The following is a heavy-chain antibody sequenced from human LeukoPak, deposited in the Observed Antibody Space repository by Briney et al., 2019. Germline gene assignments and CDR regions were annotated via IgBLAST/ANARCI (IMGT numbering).Heavy chain of an antibody. Sequence: GGSLRLSCGASGFTSSRFGMSWVRQAPGKGLEWVSGISDSGGRTFYADSVKGRFTISRDNFKNTLYLQINSLRAEDTAIYYCAKDLSSMTNFDFWGQGTLVTVSS. J-gene: IGHJ4*02. CDR2: ISDSGGRT. V-gene: IGHV3-23*01. CDR1: GFTSSRFG. CDR3: AKDLSSMTNFDF.